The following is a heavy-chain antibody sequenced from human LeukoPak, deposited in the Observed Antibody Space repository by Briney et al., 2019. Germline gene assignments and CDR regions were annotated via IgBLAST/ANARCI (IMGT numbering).Heavy chain of an antibody. J-gene: IGHJ4*02. D-gene: IGHD2-8*01. CDR2: ITSSSSSM. V-gene: IGHV3-21*04. CDR3: AKVWYSNNFDW. Sequence: GGSLRLSCVASGFTFSIYTMSWVRQAPGKGLEWVSSITSSSSSMYSANSVKGRFTISRDNSKNTLYLQMNSLRVEDTAVYYCAKVWYSNNFDWWGQGTLVTVSS. CDR1: GFTFSIYT.